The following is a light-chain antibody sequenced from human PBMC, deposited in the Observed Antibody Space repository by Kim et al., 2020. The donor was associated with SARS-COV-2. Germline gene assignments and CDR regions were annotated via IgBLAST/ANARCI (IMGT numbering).Light chain of an antibody. CDR1: QDIRNE. CDR2: ATS. Sequence: ASVGDRVTITCRASQDIRNELGWYQQKPGKAPKLLIYATSTLQSGVPSRFSGSGSGTDFSLTINSLQPEDFATYYCLQDYNYPWTFGQGTKVDIK. V-gene: IGKV1-6*01. CDR3: LQDYNYPWT. J-gene: IGKJ1*01.